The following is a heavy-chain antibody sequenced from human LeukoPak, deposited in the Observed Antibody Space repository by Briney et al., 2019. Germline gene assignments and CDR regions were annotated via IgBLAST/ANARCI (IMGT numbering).Heavy chain of an antibody. V-gene: IGHV4-39*01. CDR1: GGSISSSSYY. Sequence: SETLSLTCTVSGGSISSSSYYWGWIRQPPGKGLAWIGSIYYSGSTYYNPSLKSRVTISVDTSKNQFSLKLSSVTAADTAVYYCARLNSGSYYTHLHLFDYWGQGTLVTVSS. CDR3: ARLNSGSYYTHLHLFDY. D-gene: IGHD3-10*01. J-gene: IGHJ4*02. CDR2: IYYSGST.